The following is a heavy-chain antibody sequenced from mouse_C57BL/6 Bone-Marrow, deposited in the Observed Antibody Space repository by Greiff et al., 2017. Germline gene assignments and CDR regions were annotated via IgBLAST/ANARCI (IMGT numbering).Heavy chain of an antibody. Sequence: VQLQESGPGLVAPSQSLSITCTVSGFSLTSYGVDWVRQSPGKGLEWLGVIWGVGSTNYNSALKSRLSISKDNSKSQVFLKMNSLQTDDTAMYYCASDANWGPFAYWGQGTLVTVSA. CDR3: ASDANWGPFAY. CDR1: GFSLTSYG. CDR2: IWGVGST. J-gene: IGHJ3*01. V-gene: IGHV2-6*01. D-gene: IGHD4-1*01.